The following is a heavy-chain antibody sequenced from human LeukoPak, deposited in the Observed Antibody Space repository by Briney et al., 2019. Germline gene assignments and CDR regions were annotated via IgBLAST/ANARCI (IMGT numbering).Heavy chain of an antibody. V-gene: IGHV3-30*02. CDR3: ATHCSGTACHRDY. CDR2: IQFDGSYK. J-gene: IGHJ4*02. CDR1: GLTFGSSA. Sequence: PGGSLRLSCAASGLTFGSSAMHWVRQAPGKGLECVAFIQFDGSYKHYVDSVKGRFTISRDNSKNSLYLEMNSLRAEDTAVYYCATHCSGTACHRDYWGQGTLVTVSS. D-gene: IGHD2-2*01.